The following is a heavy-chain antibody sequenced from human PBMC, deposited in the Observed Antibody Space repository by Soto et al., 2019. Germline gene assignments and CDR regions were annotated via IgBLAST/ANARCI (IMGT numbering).Heavy chain of an antibody. CDR2: IVVGSGNT. CDR1: GFTFTSSA. D-gene: IGHD3-3*01. J-gene: IGHJ4*02. Sequence: GASVKVSCKASGFTFTSSAVQWVRQARGQRLEWIGWIVVGSGNTNYAQKFQERVTITRDMSTSTAYMELSSLRSEDTAVYYCAAGRFLEWFHDYWGQGTLVTVSS. V-gene: IGHV1-58*01. CDR3: AAGRFLEWFHDY.